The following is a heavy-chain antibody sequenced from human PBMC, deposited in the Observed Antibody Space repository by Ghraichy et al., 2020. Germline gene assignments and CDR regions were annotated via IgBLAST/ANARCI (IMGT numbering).Heavy chain of an antibody. Sequence: SCAASGFTVNNAWMNWVRQAPGKGLEWVGRIKSKTDGGTTDYAAPVKGRFTISRDVSKNTVYLQMNSLKTEDTAVYFCSRDTYGLFRGNSFDYWGQGSLVTVSS. J-gene: IGHJ4*02. D-gene: IGHD5-18*01. CDR3: SRDTYGLFRGNSFDY. CDR1: GFTVNNAW. V-gene: IGHV3-15*01. CDR2: IKSKTDGGTT.